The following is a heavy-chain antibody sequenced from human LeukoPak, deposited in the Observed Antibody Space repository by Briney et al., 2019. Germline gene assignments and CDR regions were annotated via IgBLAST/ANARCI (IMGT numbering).Heavy chain of an antibody. CDR3: ARQGSSSSIVGGFDY. CDR1: GYSFTSYW. CDR2: IYPGDSDT. V-gene: IGHV5-51*01. Sequence: GESLKISCKGSGYSFTSYWIGWVRQMPGKGLEWMGIIYPGDSDTRYSPSFQGKVTISADKSISTAYLQWSSLKASDTAMYYCARQGSSSSIVGGFDYWGQGTLITVSS. D-gene: IGHD6-6*01. J-gene: IGHJ4*02.